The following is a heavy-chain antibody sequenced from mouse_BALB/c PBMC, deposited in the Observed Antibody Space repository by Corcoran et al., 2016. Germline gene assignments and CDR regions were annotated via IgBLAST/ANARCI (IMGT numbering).Heavy chain of an antibody. J-gene: IGHJ1*01. V-gene: IGHV1-18*01. CDR3: VYGSSHWYFDV. CDR1: GYTFTENT. Sequence: EVQLQQSGPELVKPGASVKLSCKTSGYTFTENTMHWVKQSHGKSLEWIGGINPNNGVTSYNQKFKGKATLTVDKSSSTAYMELRSLTSEDSAVYYCVYGSSHWYFDVWGAGTTVTVSS. CDR2: INPNNGVT. D-gene: IGHD1-1*01.